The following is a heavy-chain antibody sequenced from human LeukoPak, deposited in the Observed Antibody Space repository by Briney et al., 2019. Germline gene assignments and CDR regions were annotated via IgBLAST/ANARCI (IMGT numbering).Heavy chain of an antibody. CDR2: ISVSGNT. CDR1: GFTLSSYA. J-gene: IGHJ4*02. D-gene: IGHD2-21*01. V-gene: IGHV3-23*01. CDR3: AKAAVTSCSGAYCYPFDY. Sequence: GGSLRLSCAASGFTLSSYAMSWVRQAPGKGLEWVSAISVSGNTYHADSVKGRFTISRDSSKNTLYLQMNRLRAEDAAVYYCAKAAVTSCSGAYCYPFDYWGQGTLVTVSS.